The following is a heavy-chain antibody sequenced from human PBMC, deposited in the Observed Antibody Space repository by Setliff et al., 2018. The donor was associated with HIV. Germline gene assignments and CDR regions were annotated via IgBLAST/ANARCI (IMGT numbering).Heavy chain of an antibody. CDR1: GYTFSGDY. V-gene: IGHV1-69*13. CDR3: ARIVRPSYYYYYYMDV. Sequence: SVKVSCKASGYTFSGDYIHWVRQAPGQGLEWMGGIIPIFGTANYAQKFQGRVTITADESTGTANMELRSLRSEDTAVYFCARIVRPSYYYYYYMDVWGKGTTVTVSS. CDR2: IIPIFGTA. J-gene: IGHJ6*03. D-gene: IGHD3-10*02.